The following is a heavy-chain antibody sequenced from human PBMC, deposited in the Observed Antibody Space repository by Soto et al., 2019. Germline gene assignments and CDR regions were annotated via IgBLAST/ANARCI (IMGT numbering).Heavy chain of an antibody. CDR2: ISWNSGSI. CDR3: AKDPYYDFWSGYYTGAFDI. V-gene: IGHV3-9*01. Sequence: GGSLRLSCAASGFTFDDYAMHWVRQAPGKGLEWVSGISWNSGSIGYADSVKGRFTISRDNAKNSLYLQMNSLRAEDTALYYCAKDPYYDFWSGYYTGAFDIWGQGTMVTVSS. J-gene: IGHJ3*02. D-gene: IGHD3-3*01. CDR1: GFTFDDYA.